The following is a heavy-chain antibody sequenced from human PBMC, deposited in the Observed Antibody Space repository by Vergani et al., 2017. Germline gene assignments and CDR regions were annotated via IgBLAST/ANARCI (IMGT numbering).Heavy chain of an antibody. CDR3: ARQWGHSGSYYYYGMDV. D-gene: IGHD1-26*01. V-gene: IGHV4-59*08. CDR2: IYYSGST. J-gene: IGHJ6*02. Sequence: QVQLQESGPGLVKPSETLSLTCTVSGGSISSYYWSWIRQPPGKGLEWIGYIYYSGSTNYNPSLKSRVTISVDTSKNQFSLKLSSVTAADPAVYYCARQWGHSGSYYYYGMDVWGQG. CDR1: GGSISSYY.